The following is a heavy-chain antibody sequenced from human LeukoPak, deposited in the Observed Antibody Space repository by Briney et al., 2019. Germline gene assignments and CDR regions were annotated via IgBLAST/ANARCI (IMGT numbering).Heavy chain of an antibody. V-gene: IGHV3-23*01. J-gene: IGHJ4*02. D-gene: IGHD2-21*01. CDR2: ITENGATT. CDR3: VGDHYCGDAGCPLFDY. Sequence: GGSLRLSCVVSGFTFTSYAMSWVRQAPGKGLEWVSGITENGATTFCADSVKGRFTVSRDNSENTLYLQMNSLRAEDTAVYYCVGDHYCGDAGCPLFDYWGQGTLVTVSS. CDR1: GFTFTSYA.